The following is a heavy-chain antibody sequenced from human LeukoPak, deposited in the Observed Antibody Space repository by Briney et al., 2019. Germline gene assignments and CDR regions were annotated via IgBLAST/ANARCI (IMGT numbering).Heavy chain of an antibody. Sequence: SQTLSLTCTVSGGSISSGGYYWRWIRQHPGKGLEWIGYIYYSGSTYYNPSLKSRVTISVDTSKNQFSLKLSSVTAADTAVYYCARDSGYYDRTFNWFDPWGQGTLVTVSS. J-gene: IGHJ5*02. CDR3: ARDSGYYDRTFNWFDP. CDR2: IYYSGST. D-gene: IGHD3-22*01. V-gene: IGHV4-31*03. CDR1: GGSISSGGYY.